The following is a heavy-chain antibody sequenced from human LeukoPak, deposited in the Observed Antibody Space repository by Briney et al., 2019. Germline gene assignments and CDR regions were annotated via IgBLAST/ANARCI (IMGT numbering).Heavy chain of an antibody. CDR3: AKALELRRTWFDP. CDR2: ITDSGDNT. J-gene: IGHJ5*02. D-gene: IGHD1-7*01. CDR1: GFTFSSYA. V-gene: IGHV3-23*01. Sequence: GGSLRLSCAASGFTFSSYAMSWVRQAPGKGLEWVSGITDSGDNTYYADSVKGRFTISRDNSKNTLYLQMNSLSAEDTAVYYCAKALELRRTWFDPWGQGTLVTVSS.